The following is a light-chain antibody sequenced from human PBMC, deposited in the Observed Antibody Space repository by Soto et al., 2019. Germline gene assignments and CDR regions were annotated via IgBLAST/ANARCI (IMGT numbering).Light chain of an antibody. Sequence: EIVLTQSPGTLSLSPGERATLSCRASRSITSSYLSWYQQKPGQAPRLLIYGASSRATGIPDRFSGSGSGTDFTLTISRLEPEDLAVYHCQQYGSPPLTFGGGTKVDI. CDR2: GAS. J-gene: IGKJ4*01. V-gene: IGKV3-20*01. CDR3: QQYGSPPLT. CDR1: RSITSSY.